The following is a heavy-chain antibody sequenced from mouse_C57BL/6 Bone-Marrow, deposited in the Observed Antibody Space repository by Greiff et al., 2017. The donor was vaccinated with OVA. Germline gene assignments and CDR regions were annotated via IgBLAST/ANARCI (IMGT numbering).Heavy chain of an antibody. Sequence: VQLQQSGAELVKPGASVKLSCKASGYTFTSYWMHWVKQRPGQGLEWIGMIPPNSGSTNYNEKFTSKATLTVDKSSSTAYMQLSSLTSEDSAVYYCAPYDYDLYAMDYWGQGTSVTVSS. CDR2: IPPNSGST. V-gene: IGHV1-64*01. CDR3: APYDYDLYAMDY. CDR1: GYTFTSYW. J-gene: IGHJ4*01. D-gene: IGHD2-4*01.